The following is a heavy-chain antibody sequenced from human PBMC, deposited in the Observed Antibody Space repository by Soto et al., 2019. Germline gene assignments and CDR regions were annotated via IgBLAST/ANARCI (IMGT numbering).Heavy chain of an antibody. Sequence: PGGSLRLSCAASGFTFSSYGMHWVRQAPGKGLEWVAVISYDGSNKYYADSVKGRFTISRDNSKNTLYLQMNSLRAEDTAVYYFAKDKYSTGWYDACDICGQGTMVTVSS. CDR1: GFTFSSYG. CDR2: ISYDGSNK. J-gene: IGHJ3*02. D-gene: IGHD6-19*01. V-gene: IGHV3-30*18. CDR3: AKDKYSTGWYDACDI.